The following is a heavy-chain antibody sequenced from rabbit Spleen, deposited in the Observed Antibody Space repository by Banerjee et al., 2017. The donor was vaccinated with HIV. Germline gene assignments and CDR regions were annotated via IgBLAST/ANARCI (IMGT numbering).Heavy chain of an antibody. J-gene: IGHJ6*01. CDR1: GFDFRRYY. CDR2: IDVGEGNT. Sequence: QLEESGGGLVKPGGSLTLSCKASGFDFRRYYLSWVRQAPGKGLEWIGIIDVGEGNTDYASWVNGRFTISSDNAQNTVDLQMSGLTAADTATYFCARAGYAGYGYANFRDYYGMDLWGPGTLVTVS. D-gene: IGHD6-1*01. CDR3: ARAGYAGYGYANFRDYYGMDL. V-gene: IGHV1S7*01.